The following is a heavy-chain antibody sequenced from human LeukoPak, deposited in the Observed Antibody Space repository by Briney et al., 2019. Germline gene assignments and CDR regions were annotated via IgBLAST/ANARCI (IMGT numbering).Heavy chain of an antibody. Sequence: GGSLRLSCAASGFTFSSYGMHWVRQAPGKGLEWVAFIRYDGSNKYYADSVKGRFTISRDNSKNTLYLQMNSLRAEDTAVYYCAREGTYYDFWSGYYGDYYYYMDVWGKGTAVTVSS. D-gene: IGHD3-3*01. J-gene: IGHJ6*03. V-gene: IGHV3-30*02. CDR3: AREGTYYDFWSGYYGDYYYYMDV. CDR1: GFTFSSYG. CDR2: IRYDGSNK.